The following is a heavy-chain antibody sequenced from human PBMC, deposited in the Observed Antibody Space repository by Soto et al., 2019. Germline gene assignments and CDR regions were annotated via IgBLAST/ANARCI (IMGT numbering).Heavy chain of an antibody. Sequence: PVGSLSLSCAASGFTFSSYGMHWVRQAPGKGLEWVAVIWYDGSNKYYADSVKGRFTISRDNSKNTLYLQMNSLRAEDTAVYYCARGRVVPAAILDYWGQGTLVTVSS. V-gene: IGHV3-33*01. CDR2: IWYDGSNK. J-gene: IGHJ4*02. D-gene: IGHD2-2*02. CDR1: GFTFSSYG. CDR3: ARGRVVPAAILDY.